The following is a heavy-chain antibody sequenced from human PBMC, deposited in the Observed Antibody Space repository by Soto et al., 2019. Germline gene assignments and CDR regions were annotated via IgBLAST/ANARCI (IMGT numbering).Heavy chain of an antibody. J-gene: IGHJ4*02. CDR3: ARDLSYGLCDY. Sequence: QVQLVQSGAEVKKPGASVKVSCKASGYTFTSYGISWERQAPAQGLEWMGWISVYNGNTKYAQKLQGRVTMTTDTSTSTAYTELRSLRSDDTAVYYCARDLSYGLCDYWGQGTLVTVSS. CDR1: GYTFTSYG. V-gene: IGHV1-18*01. D-gene: IGHD5-18*01. CDR2: ISVYNGNT.